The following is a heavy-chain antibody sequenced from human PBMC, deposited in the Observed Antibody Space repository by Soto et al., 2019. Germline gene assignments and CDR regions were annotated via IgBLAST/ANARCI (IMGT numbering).Heavy chain of an antibody. V-gene: IGHV3-21*01. CDR2: ISSSSSYI. CDR1: GFTFSSYS. Sequence: GGSLRLSCAASGFTFSSYSMNWVRQAPGKGLEWVSSISSSSSYIYYADSVKGRFTISRDNAKNSLYLQMNSLRAEDTAVYYCARVVAAAANNWFDPWGQGTLVTVSS. D-gene: IGHD6-13*01. CDR3: ARVVAAAANNWFDP. J-gene: IGHJ5*02.